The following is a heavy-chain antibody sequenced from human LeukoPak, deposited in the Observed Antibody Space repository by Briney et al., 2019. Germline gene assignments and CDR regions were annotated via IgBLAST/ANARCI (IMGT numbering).Heavy chain of an antibody. D-gene: IGHD2-2*01. V-gene: IGHV3-23*01. J-gene: IGHJ4*02. CDR3: AKKTSYHFDY. CDR1: GFFFSNYA. Sequence: GGSLRLSCAASGFFFSNYAMNWVRQAPGKGLEWVSGISDSGSSTYYADSVKGRFTISRDNFKNTLFLQMSSLRAEDTAIYCCAKKTSYHFDYWGQGTLVTVSS. CDR2: ISDSGSST.